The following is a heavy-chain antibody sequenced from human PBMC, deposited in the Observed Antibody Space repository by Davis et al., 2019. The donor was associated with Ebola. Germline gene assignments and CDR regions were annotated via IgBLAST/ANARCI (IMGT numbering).Heavy chain of an antibody. Sequence: AASVKVSCKASGGTFSSYGISWVRQAPGQGLEWMGWISAYNGNTNYAQKLQGRVTMTTDTSTSTAYMELRSLRSDDTAVYYCARVVTMVRSTGWFDPWGQGTLVTVSS. D-gene: IGHD3-10*01. CDR3: ARVVTMVRSTGWFDP. CDR1: GGTFSSYG. V-gene: IGHV1-18*01. CDR2: ISAYNGNT. J-gene: IGHJ5*02.